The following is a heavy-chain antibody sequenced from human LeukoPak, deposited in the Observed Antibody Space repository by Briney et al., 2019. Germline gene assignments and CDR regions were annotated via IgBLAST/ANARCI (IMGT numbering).Heavy chain of an antibody. J-gene: IGHJ6*03. Sequence: GASVKVSCKASGYTFTSYGISWVRQAPGQGLEWMGWISAYNGNTNYAQKLQGRVTITADKSTSTAYMELSSLRSEDTAVYYCATLCCGSYYMDVWGKGTTVTVSS. CDR3: ATLCCGSYYMDV. D-gene: IGHD2-15*01. CDR1: GYTFTSYG. CDR2: ISAYNGNT. V-gene: IGHV1-18*01.